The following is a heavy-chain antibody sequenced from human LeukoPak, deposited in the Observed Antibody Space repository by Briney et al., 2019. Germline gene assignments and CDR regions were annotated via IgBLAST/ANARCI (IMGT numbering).Heavy chain of an antibody. J-gene: IGHJ4*02. Sequence: GGSLRLSCAASGFTFSSYGMHWVRQAPGKGLEWVAFIRYDGSNKYYADSVKGRFTISRDNSKNTLYLQMNSLRAEDTAVYYCARRLPSSSSPFDFWGQGTLVTVSS. V-gene: IGHV3-30*02. CDR1: GFTFSSYG. D-gene: IGHD6-6*01. CDR3: ARRLPSSSSPFDF. CDR2: IRYDGSNK.